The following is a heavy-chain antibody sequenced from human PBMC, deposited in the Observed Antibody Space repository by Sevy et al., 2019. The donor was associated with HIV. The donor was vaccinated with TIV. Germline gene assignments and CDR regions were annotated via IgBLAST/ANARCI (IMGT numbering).Heavy chain of an antibody. CDR1: GYTFTSYG. Sequence: ASVKVSCKASGYTFTSYGISWVRQAPGQGLEWMGWISAYNGNTNYAQKLQGRVTMTTDTSTSPAYMELRSLRSDDTAVYYCASCYYYDSSGYPEWEYFQHWGQGTLVTVSS. V-gene: IGHV1-18*01. CDR3: ASCYYYDSSGYPEWEYFQH. D-gene: IGHD3-22*01. J-gene: IGHJ1*01. CDR2: ISAYNGNT.